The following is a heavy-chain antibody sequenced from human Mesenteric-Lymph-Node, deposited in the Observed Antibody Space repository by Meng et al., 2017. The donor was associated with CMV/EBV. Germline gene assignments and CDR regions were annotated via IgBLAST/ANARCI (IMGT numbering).Heavy chain of an antibody. D-gene: IGHD2/OR15-2a*01. Sequence: GGSLRLSCVVSGFTFENYAMSWVRQVPGKGLEWVAVIYSGASATLYADSVRGRFTISRDNSRNTLYLHTTILRAEDTAIYYCAKGFYGGNIELYYFDSWGQGTLVTVSS. CDR3: AKGFYGGNIELYYFDS. CDR1: GFTFENYA. CDR2: IYSGASAT. V-gene: IGHV3-23*03. J-gene: IGHJ4*02.